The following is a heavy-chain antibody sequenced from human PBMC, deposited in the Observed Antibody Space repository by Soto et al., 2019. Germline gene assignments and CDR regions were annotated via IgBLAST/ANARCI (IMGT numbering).Heavy chain of an antibody. V-gene: IGHV1-69*01. J-gene: IGHJ5*02. CDR3: ATVDRSVALVGWFDP. CDR2: IIPVSVTA. Sequence: QVHLEQSGAEVKKPGSSVKVSCKFSGGTFSSYVIIWVRQAPGQGLEWMGGIIPVSVTANYAQKFQGRVTISADSATNTAYMALSSVRFDATAVYYCATVDRSVALVGWFDPWGQGTLVTVSS. D-gene: IGHD2-8*02. CDR1: GGTFSSYV.